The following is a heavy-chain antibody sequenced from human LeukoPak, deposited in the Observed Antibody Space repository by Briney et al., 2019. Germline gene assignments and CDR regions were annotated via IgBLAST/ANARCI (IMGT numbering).Heavy chain of an antibody. Sequence: ASVKVSCKASGYTFTGYYMHWVRQAPGQGLEWMGWINPDSGGTNYAQKFQGRVAVTRDTSITTAYMELSSLRSDDTAVYYCARAPAARLLSIFDYWGQGTLVTVSS. V-gene: IGHV1-2*02. CDR2: INPDSGGT. D-gene: IGHD6-6*01. CDR3: ARAPAARLLSIFDY. J-gene: IGHJ4*02. CDR1: GYTFTGYY.